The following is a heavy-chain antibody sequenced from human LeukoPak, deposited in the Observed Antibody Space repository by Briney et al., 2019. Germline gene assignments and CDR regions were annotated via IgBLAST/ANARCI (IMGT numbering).Heavy chain of an antibody. CDR1: GGSISTSNW. V-gene: IGHV4-4*02. Sequence: PSGALSLTCAVPGGSISTSNWWNWVRQPPGKALEWMGEIYHGGSTNYNPSLKSRVTISVDKSKNQFSLNLSSVTAADTAVYYCARKETGNYRVFDYWGQGTLVTVSS. J-gene: IGHJ4*02. CDR3: ARKETGNYRVFDY. D-gene: IGHD7-27*01. CDR2: IYHGGST.